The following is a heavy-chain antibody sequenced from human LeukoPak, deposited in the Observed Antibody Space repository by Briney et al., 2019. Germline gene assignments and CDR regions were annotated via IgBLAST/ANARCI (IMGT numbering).Heavy chain of an antibody. D-gene: IGHD3-22*01. CDR2: INPNSGGT. Sequence: GASVKVSCKASGYTFTGYYMHWVRQAPGQGLEWMGWINPNSGGTNYAQKFQGRVTMTRDTSISTAYMELSRLRSDDTAVYYCARDLYYDSSGYVRYYYYGMDVWGQGTTVTVSS. V-gene: IGHV1-2*02. J-gene: IGHJ6*02. CDR1: GYTFTGYY. CDR3: ARDLYYDSSGYVRYYYYGMDV.